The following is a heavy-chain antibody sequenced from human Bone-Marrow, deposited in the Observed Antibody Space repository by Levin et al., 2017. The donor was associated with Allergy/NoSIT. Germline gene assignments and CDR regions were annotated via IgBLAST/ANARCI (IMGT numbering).Heavy chain of an antibody. V-gene: IGHV4-30-4*01. D-gene: IGHD6-13*01. CDR2: IYYSGST. J-gene: IGHJ2*01. Sequence: SETLSLTCTVSGGSISSGDYYWSWIRQPPGKGLEWIGYIYYSGSTYYNPSLKSRVTISVDTSKNQFSLKLSSVTAADTAVYYCARAFVGSSSWYVSYFDLWGRGTLVTVSS. CDR3: ARAFVGSSSWYVSYFDL. CDR1: GGSISSGDYY.